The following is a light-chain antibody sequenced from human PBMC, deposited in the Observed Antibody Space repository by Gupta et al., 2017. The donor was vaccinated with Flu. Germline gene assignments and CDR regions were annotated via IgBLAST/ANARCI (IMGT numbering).Light chain of an antibody. CDR2: QAS. J-gene: IGKJ1*01. CDR1: QHISSW. Sequence: DIQLTQSPSSLSASVGDRVTITCRASQHISSWLAWYQQKPGKAPRLLIYQASNLETGVPTRFSGSGSGTEFTLTISSLQPDDFGSYYCQQDNCFSRTFGQGTTVEIK. V-gene: IGKV1-5*03. CDR3: QQDNCFSRT.